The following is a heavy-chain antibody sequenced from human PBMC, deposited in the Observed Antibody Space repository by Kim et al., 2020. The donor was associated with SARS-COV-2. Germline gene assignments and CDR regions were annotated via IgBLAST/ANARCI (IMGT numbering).Heavy chain of an antibody. CDR1: GGSISSSNW. J-gene: IGHJ1*01. Sequence: SETLSLTCAVSGGSISSSNWWSWVRQPPGKGLEWIGEIYHSGSTNYNPSLKSRVTISVDKSKNQFSLKLSSVTAADTAVYYCARDLLGDGYNYAFQHWGQGTLVTVSS. CDR3: ARDLLGDGYNYAFQH. V-gene: IGHV4-4*02. D-gene: IGHD5-12*01. CDR2: IYHSGST.